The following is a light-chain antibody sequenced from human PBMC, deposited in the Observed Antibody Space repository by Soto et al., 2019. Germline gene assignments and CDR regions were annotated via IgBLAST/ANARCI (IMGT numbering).Light chain of an antibody. J-gene: IGKJ1*01. Sequence: EIVITQSPTTLSVSPGERATLSFRAGQSVSSSYLAWYQQRRGQAPRLLIYGASTRAPGIPARFSGSGSETEFTLTISSLQSEDFAVYYCQHYNNWPPWTFGQGTKVDI. CDR3: QHYNNWPPWT. CDR1: QSVSSSY. CDR2: GAS. V-gene: IGKV3-15*01.